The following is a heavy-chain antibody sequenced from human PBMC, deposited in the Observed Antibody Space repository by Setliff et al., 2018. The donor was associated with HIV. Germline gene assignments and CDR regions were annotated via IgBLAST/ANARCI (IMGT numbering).Heavy chain of an antibody. CDR3: ARGFIDKSFDAFDV. Sequence: GGSLRLSCATSGFTFNYYSLNWVRQAPGKGLEWVSFISNSGDYIHYADSVRGRFTISRDNTKRSVYLEMNRMTVEDTAVYYCARGFIDKSFDAFDVWGPGTMVTVSS. V-gene: IGHV3-21*01. J-gene: IGHJ3*01. CDR1: GFTFNYYS. CDR2: ISNSGDYI. D-gene: IGHD3-9*01.